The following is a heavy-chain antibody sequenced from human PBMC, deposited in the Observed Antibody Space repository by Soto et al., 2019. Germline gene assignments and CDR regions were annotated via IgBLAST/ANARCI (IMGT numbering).Heavy chain of an antibody. D-gene: IGHD3-3*01. CDR1: GDSVSSNSAA. J-gene: IGHJ6*02. CDR2: TYYRSKWYN. CDR3: ARGGFWSGYWTYYYYGMDV. Sequence: PSQTLSLTCAISGDSVSSNSAAWNWIRQSPLRGLEWLGRTYYRSKWYNDYAVSVKSRITINPDTSKNQFSLQLNSVTPEDTAVYYCARGGFWSGYWTYYYYGMDVWGQGTTVTVSS. V-gene: IGHV6-1*01.